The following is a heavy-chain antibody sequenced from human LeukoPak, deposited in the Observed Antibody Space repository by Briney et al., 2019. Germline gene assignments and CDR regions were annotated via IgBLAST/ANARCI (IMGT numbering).Heavy chain of an antibody. Sequence: PGGSLRLSCAASGFTFSSYSMNWVRQAPGKGLEWVSNISSSSSSMYYADSVKGRFTISRDNAKNSLYLQMNSLRAEDTAVYYCARDIIEREGSSSDYWGQGTLVTVSS. D-gene: IGHD6-6*01. CDR2: ISSSSSSM. V-gene: IGHV3-21*01. J-gene: IGHJ4*02. CDR3: ARDIIEREGSSSDY. CDR1: GFTFSSYS.